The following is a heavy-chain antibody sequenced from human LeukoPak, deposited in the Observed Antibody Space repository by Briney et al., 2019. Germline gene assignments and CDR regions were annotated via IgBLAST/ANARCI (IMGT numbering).Heavy chain of an antibody. J-gene: IGHJ6*03. CDR2: INPNSGGT. CDR3: AREESGYSYGYYYYMDV. CDR1: GYTFTGYY. D-gene: IGHD5-18*01. V-gene: IGHV1-2*02. Sequence: ASVKVSCKASGYTFTGYYMHWVRQAPGQGLEGMGWINPNSGGTNYAQKFQGRVTMTRDTSISTAYMELSRLRSDDTAVYYCAREESGYSYGYYYYMDVWGKGTTVTVSS.